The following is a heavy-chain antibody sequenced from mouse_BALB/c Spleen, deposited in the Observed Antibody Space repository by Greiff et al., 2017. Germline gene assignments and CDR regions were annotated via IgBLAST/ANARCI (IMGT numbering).Heavy chain of an antibody. CDR2: IYPGNVNT. V-gene: IGHV1S56*01. Sequence: QVQLKQSGPELVKPGASVRISCKASGYTFTSYYIHWVKQRPGQGLEWIGWIYPGNVNTKYNEKFKGKATLTADKSSSTAYMQLSSLTSEDSAVYFCARKAMDYWGQGTSVTVSS. CDR3: ARKAMDY. J-gene: IGHJ4*01. CDR1: GYTFTSYY.